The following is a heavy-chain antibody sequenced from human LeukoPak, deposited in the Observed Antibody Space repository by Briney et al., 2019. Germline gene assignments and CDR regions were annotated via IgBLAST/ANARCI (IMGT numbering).Heavy chain of an antibody. J-gene: IGHJ4*02. CDR2: IRSKANSYAT. Sequence: PGGSLRLSCAASGFTFSGSAMHWVRQASGKGLEWVGRIRSKANSYATAYAASVKGRFTISRDDSNNTAYLQMNSLKTEDTAVYYCTRLSQEAPDWGQGTLVTVSS. V-gene: IGHV3-73*01. CDR3: TRLSQEAPD. CDR1: GFTFSGSA.